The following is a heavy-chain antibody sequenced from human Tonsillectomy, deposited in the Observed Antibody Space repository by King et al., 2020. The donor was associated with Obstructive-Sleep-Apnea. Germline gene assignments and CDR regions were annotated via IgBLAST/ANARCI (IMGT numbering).Heavy chain of an antibody. CDR3: ARGARRRGDY. Sequence: VQLQESGPGLVKPSQTLSLTCTVSGGSINSGYYYWSWIRQHPEKGLEWIVDIYYIGSTSYNPSLKSRVTISVDTSKNQFSLKLTSVTAADTAVYYCARGARRRGDYWGQGTLVTVSS. J-gene: IGHJ4*02. CDR2: IYYIGST. V-gene: IGHV4-31*03. D-gene: IGHD3-10*01. CDR1: GGSINSGYYY.